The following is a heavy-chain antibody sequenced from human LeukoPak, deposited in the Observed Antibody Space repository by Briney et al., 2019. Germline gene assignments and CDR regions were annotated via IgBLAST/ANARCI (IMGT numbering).Heavy chain of an antibody. J-gene: IGHJ6*02. CDR2: IRSKAYGGTT. V-gene: IGHV3-49*04. CDR1: GFTFGDYA. CDR3: TGVVVVVVPAAIGDYYGMDV. D-gene: IGHD2-2*01. Sequence: GGSLRLSCTASGFTFGDYAMSWVRQAPGKGLKWVGFIRSKAYGGTTEYAASVKGRFTISRDDSKSIAYLQMNSLKTEDTAVYYCTGVVVVVVPAAIGDYYGMDVWGQGTTVTVSS.